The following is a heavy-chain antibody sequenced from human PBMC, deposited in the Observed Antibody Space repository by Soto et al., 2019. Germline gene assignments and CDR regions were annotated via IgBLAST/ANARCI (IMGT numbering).Heavy chain of an antibody. CDR3: ARQRTRQQLLDYMDV. V-gene: IGHV5-51*01. Sequence: PGESLKISCKGSGYSFTSYWIGWVRQMPGKGLEWMGIIYPGDSDTRYSPSFQGQVTISADKSISTAYLQWSSLKASDTAMYYCARQRTRQQLLDYMDVWGKGTTVTVSS. D-gene: IGHD6-13*01. CDR1: GYSFTSYW. J-gene: IGHJ6*03. CDR2: IYPGDSDT.